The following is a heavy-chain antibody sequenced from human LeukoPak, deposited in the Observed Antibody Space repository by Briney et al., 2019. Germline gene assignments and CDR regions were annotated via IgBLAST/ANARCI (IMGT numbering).Heavy chain of an antibody. CDR1: GFTFSKVW. D-gene: IGHD3-22*01. CDR2: IKSKTDGGTI. Sequence: KSGGSLRLSCAASGFTFSKVWMSWVRQAPGKGLEWVGRIKSKTDGGTIDYAAPVRGRFTISRDDSKDTLFLQMNILKTEDTAVYYCTTDLSELDDSGYYAKYFHHWGQGTLVSVSS. CDR3: TTDLSELDDSGYYAKYFHH. J-gene: IGHJ1*01. V-gene: IGHV3-15*01.